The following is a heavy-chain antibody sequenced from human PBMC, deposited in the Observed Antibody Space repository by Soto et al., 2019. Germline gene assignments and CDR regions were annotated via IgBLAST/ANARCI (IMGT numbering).Heavy chain of an antibody. J-gene: IGHJ3*02. D-gene: IGHD3-9*01. V-gene: IGHV5-51*01. CDR1: GYSFTSYW. Sequence: PGESLKISCKGSGYSFTSYWIGWVRQMPGKGLEWMGIIYPGDSDTRYSPSFQGRVTISADKSISTAYLQWSSLKASDTAMYYCARPKSTIFDAFDIWGQGTMVTVSS. CDR2: IYPGDSDT. CDR3: ARPKSTIFDAFDI.